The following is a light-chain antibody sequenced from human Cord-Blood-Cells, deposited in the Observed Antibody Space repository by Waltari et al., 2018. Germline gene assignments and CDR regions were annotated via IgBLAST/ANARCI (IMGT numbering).Light chain of an antibody. J-gene: IGLJ2*01. V-gene: IGLV2-14*01. Sequence: QSALPQPASVSGSPGQSITISCTATSRDVGGYNYYSWYQQHPGKAPKPMIYDVSNRPSGVSNRFSGSKSGNTASLTISGLQAEDEADYYCSSYTSSSTLVFGGGTKLTVL. CDR1: SRDVGGYNY. CDR3: SSYTSSSTLV. CDR2: DVS.